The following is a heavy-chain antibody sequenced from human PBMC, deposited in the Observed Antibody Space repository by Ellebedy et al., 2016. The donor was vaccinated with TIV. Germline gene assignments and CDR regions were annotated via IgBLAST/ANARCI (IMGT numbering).Heavy chain of an antibody. Sequence: GESLKISCAASEFTFNHYWMTWVRQAPGKGLEWVANINQEGTGENYVDSVKGRFTISRDNAKKSLYLQMNSLRDDDTAVYICARPANTMRETLDSWGQGTLVTVSS. V-gene: IGHV3-7*03. D-gene: IGHD1/OR15-1a*01. CDR3: ARPANTMRETLDS. CDR1: EFTFNHYW. J-gene: IGHJ4*02. CDR2: INQEGTGE.